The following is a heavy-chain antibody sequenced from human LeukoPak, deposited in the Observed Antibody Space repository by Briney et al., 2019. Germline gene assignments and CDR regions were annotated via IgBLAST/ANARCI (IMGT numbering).Heavy chain of an antibody. D-gene: IGHD3-10*01. CDR2: ISYSGNT. CDR3: ARRSAGSGFDY. V-gene: IGHV4-39*01. Sequence: GSLRLSCAASGFTFSSYAMSWVRQAPGKGLEWIGTISYSGNTYYNPSLKSRSTISVDTSKNQFSLKLSSVTAADTAVYYCARRSAGSGFDYWGQGTLVTVSS. J-gene: IGHJ4*02. CDR1: GFTFSSYA.